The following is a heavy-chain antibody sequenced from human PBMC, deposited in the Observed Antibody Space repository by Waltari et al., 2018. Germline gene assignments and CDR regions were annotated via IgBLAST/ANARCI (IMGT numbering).Heavy chain of an antibody. CDR2: IYPGDSDT. CDR3: ARGLSGGGEFLN. J-gene: IGHJ4*02. Sequence: EVQLVQSGAEVKKPGESLKISCKGSGYSFTSYWIGWVRQMPGKGLEWMGIIYPGDSDTRYSPSLKSRVTISVDTSKNQFSLKLSSVTAADTAVYYCARGLSGGGEFLNWGQGTLVTVSS. V-gene: IGHV5-51*03. CDR1: GYSFTSYW. D-gene: IGHD6-25*01.